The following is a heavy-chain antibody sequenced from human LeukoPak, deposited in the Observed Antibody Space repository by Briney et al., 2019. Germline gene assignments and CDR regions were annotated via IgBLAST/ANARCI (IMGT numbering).Heavy chain of an antibody. CDR2: ISSSSNYI. D-gene: IGHD4-11*01. CDR3: ARGTPTTRDFDY. CDR1: GLTFSSYN. J-gene: IGHJ4*02. V-gene: IGHV3-21*01. Sequence: GGSLRLSCVASGLTFSSYNMNWVRQAPGRGLEWVSFISSSSNYIYYADSVKGRFTISRDNAKNSLLLQMNSLRAEDTAVYYCARGTPTTRDFDYWGQGTLVTVSS.